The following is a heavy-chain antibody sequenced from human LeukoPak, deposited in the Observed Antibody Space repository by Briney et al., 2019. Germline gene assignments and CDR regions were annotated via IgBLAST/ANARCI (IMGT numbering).Heavy chain of an antibody. CDR2: ISGSGGST. J-gene: IGHJ3*02. CDR3: ARDVYSYAFDI. D-gene: IGHD5-18*01. V-gene: IGHV3-23*01. Sequence: GGSLRLSCAASGFTFSSYAMNWVRQAPGKGLEWVSTISGSGGSTYYADSVKGRFTISRDNSKNTLYLQINSLRAEDTALYYCARDVYSYAFDIWGQGTMVTVSS. CDR1: GFTFSSYA.